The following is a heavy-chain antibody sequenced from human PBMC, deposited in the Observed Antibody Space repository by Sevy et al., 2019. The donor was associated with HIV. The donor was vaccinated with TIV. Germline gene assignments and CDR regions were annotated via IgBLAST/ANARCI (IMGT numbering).Heavy chain of an antibody. CDR1: GYSFTSYW. J-gene: IGHJ6*03. Sequence: GETLKISCKGSGYSFTSYWIGWVRQMPGKGLEWMGIIYPGDSDTRYSPSFQGQVTISADKSISTAYLQWSSLKASDTAMYYCARRKTTTVVTETTDYYYYYYMDVWGKGTTVTVSS. D-gene: IGHD1-7*01. CDR3: ARRKTTTVVTETTDYYYYYYMDV. CDR2: IYPGDSDT. V-gene: IGHV5-51*01.